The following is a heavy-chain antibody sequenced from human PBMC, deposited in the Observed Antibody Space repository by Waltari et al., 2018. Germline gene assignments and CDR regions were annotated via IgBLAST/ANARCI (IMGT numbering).Heavy chain of an antibody. J-gene: IGHJ4*02. D-gene: IGHD7-27*01. CDR2: ISSSSGYT. Sequence: EVHLVESGVGLVKPGWSLRLSCAASGFSFSDYSMNWVRQAPGKGLEWVSSISSSSGYTHYADSVKGRFTISRDNAKNSLYLQRNSLRAEDTAVYYCATGGWGFYLDYWGQGTLVTVSS. V-gene: IGHV3-21*01. CDR1: GFSFSDYS. CDR3: ATGGWGFYLDY.